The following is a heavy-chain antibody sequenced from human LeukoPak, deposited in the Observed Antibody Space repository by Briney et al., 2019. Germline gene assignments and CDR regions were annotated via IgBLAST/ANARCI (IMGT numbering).Heavy chain of an antibody. Sequence: GESLRLSCTASGFTFSTYAMHWVRQTPGKGLQWVAVISYDGSNKYYADSVKGRFTISRDNSKNTVYLQMNSLSAEDTAVYFCVTNRQSGTSWYPDYWGQGTLVTVSS. CDR2: ISYDGSNK. CDR3: VTNRQSGTSWYPDY. D-gene: IGHD6-13*01. V-gene: IGHV3-30-3*01. J-gene: IGHJ4*02. CDR1: GFTFSTYA.